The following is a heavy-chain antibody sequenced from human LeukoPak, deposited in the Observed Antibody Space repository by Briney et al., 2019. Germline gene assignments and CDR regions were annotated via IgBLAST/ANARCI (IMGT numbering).Heavy chain of an antibody. Sequence: ASVKVSCKTSGYTFTNYGIIWVRQAPGQGLEWIGWISAYNGNTKYAQEFQGRVTMTTDTSTSTAYMELRSLSSDDTAVYHCARDNHRSSWSWFDPWGQGTLVTVSS. CDR2: ISAYNGNT. D-gene: IGHD6-13*01. CDR1: GYTFTNYG. V-gene: IGHV1-18*01. J-gene: IGHJ5*02. CDR3: ARDNHRSSWSWFDP.